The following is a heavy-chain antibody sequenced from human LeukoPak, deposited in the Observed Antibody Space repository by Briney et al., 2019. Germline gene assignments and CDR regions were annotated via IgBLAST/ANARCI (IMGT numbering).Heavy chain of an antibody. D-gene: IGHD2-21*02. CDR3: AREHIVVVTARGEFDY. J-gene: IGHJ4*02. CDR1: GYTFTSYG. CDR2: ISAYNGNT. V-gene: IGHV1-18*01. Sequence: ASVRVSCKASGYTFTSYGISWVRQAPGQGLEWMGWISAYNGNTNYAQKLQGRVTMTTDTSTSTAYMELSSLRSEDTAVYYCAREHIVVVTARGEFDYWGQGTLVTVSS.